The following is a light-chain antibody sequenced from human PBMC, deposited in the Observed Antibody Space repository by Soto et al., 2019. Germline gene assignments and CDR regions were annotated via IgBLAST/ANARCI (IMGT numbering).Light chain of an antibody. CDR1: SSNIGDNY. Sequence: QSVLTQPPSVSAAPRQQVTISCSGSSSNIGDNYVSWYQHLPGTAPKLVVYDNDRRPSGIPGRFSGSKSGTSATLVITGLQTGDEADYYCGTWDDRLDGNYVFGTGTKLTVL. V-gene: IGLV1-51*01. J-gene: IGLJ1*01. CDR2: DND. CDR3: GTWDDRLDGNYV.